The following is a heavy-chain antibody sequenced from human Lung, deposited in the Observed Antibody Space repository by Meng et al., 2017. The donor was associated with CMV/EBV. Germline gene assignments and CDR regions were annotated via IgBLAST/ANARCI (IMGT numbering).Heavy chain of an antibody. D-gene: IGHD2-15*01. V-gene: IGHV1-2*02. CDR2: INPNSGGT. Sequence: ASVXVSXKASGYTFTGYYMHWVRQAPGQGLEWMGWINPNSGGTNYAQEFQGRVTMTRDTSISTAYMELSRLRSDDTAVYYCAMAEVDCSGGSCYHNWGQGTXVTVSS. CDR1: GYTFTGYY. CDR3: AMAEVDCSGGSCYHN. J-gene: IGHJ4*02.